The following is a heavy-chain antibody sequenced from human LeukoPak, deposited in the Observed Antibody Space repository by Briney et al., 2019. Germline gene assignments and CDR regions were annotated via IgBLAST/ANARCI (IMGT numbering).Heavy chain of an antibody. V-gene: IGHV4-59*01. Sequence: SETLSLTCTVSGGSISTYYWSWIRQPPGKGLEWIGYIYYSGNTNYNPSLKSRVTISVDTSKNQFSLKLSSVTAADTAVYYCARDRYYYDSSGYYPRVWGQGTLVTVSS. J-gene: IGHJ4*02. CDR1: GGSISTYY. CDR2: IYYSGNT. CDR3: ARDRYYYDSSGYYPRV. D-gene: IGHD3-22*01.